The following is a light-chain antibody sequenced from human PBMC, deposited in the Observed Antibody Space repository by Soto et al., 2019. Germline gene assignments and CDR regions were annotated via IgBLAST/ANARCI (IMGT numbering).Light chain of an antibody. J-gene: IGKJ5*01. Sequence: EIVLTQSPGTLSLSPGERATLSCRASQSVGSNYLAWYQQKPGQAPRLLIYGASSRATGIPDRFSGSGSGTDFTLTISSLEPEDFAVYYCQQRSNWPITFGQGTRLEIK. CDR3: QQRSNWPIT. V-gene: IGKV3D-20*02. CDR2: GAS. CDR1: QSVGSNY.